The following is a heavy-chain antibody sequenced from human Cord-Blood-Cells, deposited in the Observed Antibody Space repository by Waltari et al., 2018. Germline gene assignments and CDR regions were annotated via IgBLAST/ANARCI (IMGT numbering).Heavy chain of an antibody. CDR2: MNPNSGNT. V-gene: IGHV1-8*01. J-gene: IGHJ6*02. CDR1: GYTFTSYD. D-gene: IGHD2-2*01. CDR3: ARSVVVPAATYYYYYGMDV. Sequence: QVQLVQSGAEVKKPGASVKVSCKASGYTFTSYDINWVRQATGQGLEWMGWMNPNSGNTGYAQKFQGRVTMTRNTSISTAYMELSSLRSEDTAVYYCARSVVVPAATYYYYYGMDVWGQGTTVTVSS.